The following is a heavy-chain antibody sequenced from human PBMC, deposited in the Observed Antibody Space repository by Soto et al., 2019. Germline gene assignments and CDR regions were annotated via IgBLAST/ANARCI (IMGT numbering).Heavy chain of an antibody. CDR1: GDSVSSNSAA. D-gene: IGHD4-17*01. V-gene: IGHV6-1*01. CDR2: TYYRSKWYN. J-gene: IGHJ5*02. CDR3: ARVVVSYGDYYNWFDP. Sequence: SQTLSLTCAISGDSVSSNSAAWNWIRQSPSRGLEWLGRTYYRSKWYNDYAVSVKSRITINPDTSKNQFSLQLNSVTPEDTAVYYCARVVVSYGDYYNWFDPWGQGTLVTVSS.